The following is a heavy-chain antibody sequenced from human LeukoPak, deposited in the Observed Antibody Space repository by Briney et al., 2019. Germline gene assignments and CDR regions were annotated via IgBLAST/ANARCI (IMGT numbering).Heavy chain of an antibody. CDR2: ISYRGST. CDR1: GASITTNY. Sequence: HPTHSPSPACVVSGASITTNYWSSIRQPPRKRLEWIGYISYRGSTNYNPSLNNRVTISLDTSKNHFSLKVTSVTAADTAVYYCARGERPGPDYWGPGILVTVSS. D-gene: IGHD2-8*02. CDR3: ARGERPGPDY. J-gene: IGHJ4*02. V-gene: IGHV4-59*07.